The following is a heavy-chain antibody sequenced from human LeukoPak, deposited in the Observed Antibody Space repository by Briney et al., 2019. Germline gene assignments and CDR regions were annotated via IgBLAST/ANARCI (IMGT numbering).Heavy chain of an antibody. J-gene: IGHJ6*03. D-gene: IGHD1-26*01. Sequence: PGRSLRVSCAASGFTFSNYGMHWVRQAPSKGLEWVALISYDGSNKYYTDSVKGRFTISRDNSKNTLFLQMNSLRAEDTALYYCAKYPGGFTGIVNYYHMDVWGKGTTVTVSS. V-gene: IGHV3-30*18. CDR2: ISYDGSNK. CDR1: GFTFSNYG. CDR3: AKYPGGFTGIVNYYHMDV.